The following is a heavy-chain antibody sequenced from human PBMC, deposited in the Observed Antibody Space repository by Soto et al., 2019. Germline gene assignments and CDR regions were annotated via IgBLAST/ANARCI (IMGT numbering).Heavy chain of an antibody. CDR3: AKNQGVELVPLATVDWFDP. CDR2: ISGSGFKK. Sequence: LRLSCATSGFTFSSYAMNWVRQAPGKGPEWVSGISGSGFKKYYADSVKGRFTISRDNSKSTVYLELNNLSAEDTAVYHCAKNQGVELVPLATVDWFDPWGQGSVVIVSS. CDR1: GFTFSSYA. D-gene: IGHD1-26*01. V-gene: IGHV3-23*01. J-gene: IGHJ5*02.